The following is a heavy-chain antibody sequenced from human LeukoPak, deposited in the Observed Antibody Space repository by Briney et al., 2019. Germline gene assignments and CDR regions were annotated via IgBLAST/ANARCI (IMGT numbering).Heavy chain of an antibody. J-gene: IGHJ3*02. Sequence: SETLSLTCTVSGGSISSYYWSWIRQPPGKGLEWIGYIYYTGSTNYNPSLKSRVTISVDTSKNQFSLKLRSVTAADTAVYYCARPQHDYGDSDDAFDIWGQGTMVTVSS. CDR2: IYYTGST. D-gene: IGHD4-17*01. V-gene: IGHV4-59*08. CDR3: ARPQHDYGDSDDAFDI. CDR1: GGSISSYY.